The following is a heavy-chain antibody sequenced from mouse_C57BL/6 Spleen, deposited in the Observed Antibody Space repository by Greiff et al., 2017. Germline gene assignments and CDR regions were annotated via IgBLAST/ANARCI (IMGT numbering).Heavy chain of an antibody. CDR3: AREIDSYYYGSRGNFEV. J-gene: IGHJ1*03. CDR1: GYAFSSSW. D-gene: IGHD1-1*01. V-gene: IGHV1-82*01. Sequence: VQLVESGPELVKPGASVKISCKASGYAFSSSWMNWVKQRPGKGLEWIGRIYPGDGDTNYNGKFKGKATLTADESSSTAYMQLSSLTSEDSAVYSSAREIDSYYYGSRGNFEVGGTGTTVTVTS. CDR2: IYPGDGDT.